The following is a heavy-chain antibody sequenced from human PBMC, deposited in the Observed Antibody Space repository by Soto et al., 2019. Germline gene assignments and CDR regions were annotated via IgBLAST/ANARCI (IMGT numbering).Heavy chain of an antibody. CDR1: GITFSSYG. J-gene: IGHJ1*01. V-gene: IGHV3-23*01. Sequence: EVQLLESGGGLEPPGKSLSLSCAASGITFSSYGMSWVRQAPGKGLEWVSAISGSSDAYYADSVKGRFTISRDNSRSTLYLQMNSLRAEDTAVYYCTNYGGVSGGYESFQQWGQGTLVTVSS. CDR3: TNYGGVSGGYESFQQ. D-gene: IGHD2-8*02. CDR2: ISGSSDA.